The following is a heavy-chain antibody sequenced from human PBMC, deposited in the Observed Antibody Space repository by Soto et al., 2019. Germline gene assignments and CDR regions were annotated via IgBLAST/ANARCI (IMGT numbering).Heavy chain of an antibody. CDR1: GFTFSVYW. J-gene: IGHJ6*02. Sequence: PGGSLRRSCASSGFTFSVYWMNWVRQVPGKGLMWVSRIKSDGTSATYADSVKGRFTISRDNAKNTLHLQMNSLRGEDTAVYYCARDRKRRIFGVVKEMYGFDVWGQGSTVTV. CDR2: IKSDGTSA. CDR3: ARDRKRRIFGVVKEMYGFDV. D-gene: IGHD3-3*01. V-gene: IGHV3-74*03.